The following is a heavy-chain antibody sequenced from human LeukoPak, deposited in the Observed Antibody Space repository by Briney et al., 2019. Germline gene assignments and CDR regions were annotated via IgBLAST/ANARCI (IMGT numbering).Heavy chain of an antibody. Sequence: SETLSLTCAVSGSSISSYYWGWIRQPPGKGLEWIGSIYYSGSTYYNPSLKSRVTISVDTSKNQFSLKLSSVTAADTAVYYCARITGTTHIDYWGQGTLVTVSS. V-gene: IGHV4-39*07. D-gene: IGHD1-20*01. J-gene: IGHJ4*02. CDR3: ARITGTTHIDY. CDR2: IYYSGST. CDR1: GSSISSYY.